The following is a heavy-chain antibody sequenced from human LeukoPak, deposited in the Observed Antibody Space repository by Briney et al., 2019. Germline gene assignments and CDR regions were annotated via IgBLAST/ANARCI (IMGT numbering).Heavy chain of an antibody. CDR3: AKNTPKYCPNGVCYTYSGMDV. V-gene: IGHV3-23*01. Sequence: GGSLRLSCAASGFTFSSYAMSWVRQAPGKGLEWVSAISGSGGSTYYADSVKGRFTISRDNSKNTLYLQMNSLRAEDTAVYYCAKNTPKYCPNGVCYTYSGMDVWGQGTTVTVSS. CDR1: GFTFSSYA. CDR2: ISGSGGST. J-gene: IGHJ6*02. D-gene: IGHD2-8*01.